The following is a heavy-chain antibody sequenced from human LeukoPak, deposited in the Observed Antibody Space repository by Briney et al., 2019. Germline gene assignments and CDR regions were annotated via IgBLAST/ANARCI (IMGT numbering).Heavy chain of an antibody. D-gene: IGHD5-24*01. Sequence: PGGSPRLSCVASGFTLSGYTMHWVRQAPGKGPKSISAISGNGGSTVYIESVKGRFTISRDNSKNTLYLQMGSLRAEDMGVYYCAREYPRGGSDYWGQGTLVTVSS. CDR3: AREYPRGGSDY. V-gene: IGHV3-64*02. CDR2: ISGNGGST. CDR1: GFTLSGYT. J-gene: IGHJ4*02.